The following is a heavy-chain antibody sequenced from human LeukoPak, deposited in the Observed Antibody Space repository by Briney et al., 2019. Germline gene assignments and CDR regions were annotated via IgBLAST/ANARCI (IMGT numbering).Heavy chain of an antibody. CDR1: GFTFSGYA. J-gene: IGHJ6*03. V-gene: IGHV3-23*01. CDR2: ISGSGGST. CDR3: ARSGDYYDSSGYLLGYYYYMDV. Sequence: PGGSLRLSCAASGFTFSGYAMSWVRQAPGKGLEWVSAISGSGGSTYYADSVKGRFTISRDNSKNTLYLQMNSLRAEDTAVYYCARSGDYYDSSGYLLGYYYYMDVWGKGTTVTVSS. D-gene: IGHD3-22*01.